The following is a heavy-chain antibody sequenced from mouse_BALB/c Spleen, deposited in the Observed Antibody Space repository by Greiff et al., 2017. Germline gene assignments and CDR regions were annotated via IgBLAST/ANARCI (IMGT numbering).Heavy chain of an antibody. CDR3: ATYGSSLWYFDV. D-gene: IGHD1-1*01. V-gene: IGHV1S126*01. CDR2: IDPSDSET. CDR1: GYSFTSYW. Sequence: VKLQESGPQLVRPGASVKISCKASGYSFTSYWMHWVKQRPGQGLEWIGMIDPSDSETRLNQKFKDKATLTVDKSSSTAYMQLSSPTSEDSAVYYCATYGSSLWYFDVWGAGTTVTVSS. J-gene: IGHJ1*01.